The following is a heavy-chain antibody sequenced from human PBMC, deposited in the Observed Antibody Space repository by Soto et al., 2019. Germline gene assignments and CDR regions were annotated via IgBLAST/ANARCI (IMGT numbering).Heavy chain of an antibody. V-gene: IGHV3-21*01. CDR1: GFTFSSYS. J-gene: IGHJ4*02. CDR2: ISSSSSYI. Sequence: GSLRLSCAASGFTFSSYSMNWVRQAPGKGLEWVSSISSSSSYIYYADSVKGRFTIPRDNAKNSLYLQMNSLRVEDTAVYFCARARAGFLEAFDYWGQGTLVTVSS. D-gene: IGHD3-3*01. CDR3: ARARAGFLEAFDY.